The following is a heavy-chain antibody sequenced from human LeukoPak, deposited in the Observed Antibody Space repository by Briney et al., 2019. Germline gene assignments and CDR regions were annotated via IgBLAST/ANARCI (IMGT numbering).Heavy chain of an antibody. CDR2: IYYSGRA. CDR3: ARAIVSHGNSLSD. Sequence: SQTLSLTCTVSGGSISSDDDYWSWIRQPPGKGLEWIGYIYYSGRAYYNPSLKSRLIISADTSKNHFSLKLNSVTAADTAMYFCARAIVSHGNSLSDWGQGTLVTVSS. V-gene: IGHV4-30-4*01. CDR1: GGSISSDDDY. D-gene: IGHD4-23*01. J-gene: IGHJ1*01.